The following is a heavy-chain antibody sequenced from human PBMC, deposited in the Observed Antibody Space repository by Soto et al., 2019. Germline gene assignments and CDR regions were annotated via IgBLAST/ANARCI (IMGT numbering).Heavy chain of an antibody. V-gene: IGHV4-30-2*01. D-gene: IGHD2-2*01. CDR2: IYQSGVT. Sequence: SETLSLTCNMSGDSYSISTYSWSWIRQPPGKALQWIGFIYQSGVTSYNPSLASRVSISLDRSNNQCSLKLKSVTAADTAVYFCAGMAYTSRLRFDPWGPGTLVTVSS. J-gene: IGHJ5*02. CDR1: GDSYSISTYS. CDR3: AGMAYTSRLRFDP.